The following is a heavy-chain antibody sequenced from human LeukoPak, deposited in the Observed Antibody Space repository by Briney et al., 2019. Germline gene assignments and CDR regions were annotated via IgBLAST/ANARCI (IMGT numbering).Heavy chain of an antibody. Sequence: SETLSLTCTVSGGSISSSSYYWGWIRQPPGKGLEWIGSIYYSGSTNYNPSLKSRVTISVDTSKNQFSLKLSSVTAADTAVYYCARGSSGWADAFDIWGQGTMVTVSS. CDR2: IYYSGST. V-gene: IGHV4-39*07. CDR3: ARGSSGWADAFDI. D-gene: IGHD6-19*01. CDR1: GGSISSSSYY. J-gene: IGHJ3*02.